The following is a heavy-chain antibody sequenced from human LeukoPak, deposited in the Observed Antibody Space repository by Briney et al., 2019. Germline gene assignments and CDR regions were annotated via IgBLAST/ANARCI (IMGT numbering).Heavy chain of an antibody. Sequence: SETLSLTCTVSGGSISSYYWSWIRQPPGKGLEWIGYIYYSGSTNYNPSLKSRVTISVDTSKNQFSLKLSSVTAADTAVYFCARDAGYFDQCYFDYWGQGTLVTVSS. V-gene: IGHV4-59*01. D-gene: IGHD3-9*01. CDR3: ARDAGYFDQCYFDY. CDR2: IYYSGST. J-gene: IGHJ4*02. CDR1: GGSISSYY.